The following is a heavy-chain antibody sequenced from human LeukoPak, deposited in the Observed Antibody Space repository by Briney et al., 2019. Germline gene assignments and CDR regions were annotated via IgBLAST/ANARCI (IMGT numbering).Heavy chain of an antibody. V-gene: IGHV4-59*11. D-gene: IGHD2-2*01. J-gene: IGHJ4*02. CDR3: AREKIAMRAFDS. CDR2: VYDTGST. Sequence: PSETLSLTCTVSGESITTHYWTWIRQPPGKGLEWIGYVYDTGSTDYNPSLKSRVTISVDTSKNQFSLRLNSVTAADAAIYYCAREKIAMRAFDSWGQGTLVTVSS. CDR1: GESITTHY.